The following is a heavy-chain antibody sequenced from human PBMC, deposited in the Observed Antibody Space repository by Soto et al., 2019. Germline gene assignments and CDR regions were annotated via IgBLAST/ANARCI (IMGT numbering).Heavy chain of an antibody. V-gene: IGHV1-69*01. CDR3: AREATSRSSGYYYAADY. Sequence: KVSCKASGGTFSSYAISWVRQAPGQGLEWMGGIIPIFGTANYAQKFQGRVTITADESTSTAYMELSSLRSEDTAVYYCAREATSRSSGYYYAADYWGQGTLVTVYS. D-gene: IGHD3-22*01. J-gene: IGHJ4*02. CDR2: IIPIFGTA. CDR1: GGTFSSYA.